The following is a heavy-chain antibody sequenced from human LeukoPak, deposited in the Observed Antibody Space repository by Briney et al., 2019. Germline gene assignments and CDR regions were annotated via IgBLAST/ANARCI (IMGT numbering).Heavy chain of an antibody. J-gene: IGHJ4*02. Sequence: PGGSLRLSCAASGFTFSSYSMNWVRQAPGKGLEWVSSISSSSSYIYYADSVKGRFTISRDNAKNSLYLQMNSLRAEDTAVYYCARAQPLPEYYDSSGYYRPGRSFDYWGQGTLVTVSS. CDR2: ISSSSSYI. V-gene: IGHV3-21*01. D-gene: IGHD3-22*01. CDR3: ARAQPLPEYYDSSGYYRPGRSFDY. CDR1: GFTFSSYS.